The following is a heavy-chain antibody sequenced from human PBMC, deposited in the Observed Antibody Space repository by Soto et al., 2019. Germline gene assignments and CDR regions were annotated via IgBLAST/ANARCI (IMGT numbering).Heavy chain of an antibody. CDR1: GYTFTSYG. V-gene: IGHV1-18*01. Sequence: QVHLVQSGAEVKKPGASVKVSCKGSGYTFTSYGITWVRQAPGQGLEWMGWISAHNGNTDYAQKLQGRATVTRDTSTRTAYMELRRVRSDDTAVYYCARGRYGDYWGQGDLVTVSS. CDR3: ARGRYGDY. J-gene: IGHJ4*02. D-gene: IGHD1-1*01. CDR2: ISAHNGNT.